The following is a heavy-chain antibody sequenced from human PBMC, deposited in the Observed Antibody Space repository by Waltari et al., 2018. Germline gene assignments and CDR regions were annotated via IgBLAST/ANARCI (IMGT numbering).Heavy chain of an antibody. D-gene: IGHD4-17*01. CDR3: ARHIDYGEVYY. Sequence: QVQLQQWGAGLLKPSETLSLTCAVYGGSFSGYYWSWIRQPPGKGLEWIGEINHSGSTNYNPSLKSRVTISVDTSKNQFSLKLSSVTAADTAVYYCARHIDYGEVYYWGQGTLVTVSS. J-gene: IGHJ4*02. CDR1: GGSFSGYY. V-gene: IGHV4-34*01. CDR2: INHSGST.